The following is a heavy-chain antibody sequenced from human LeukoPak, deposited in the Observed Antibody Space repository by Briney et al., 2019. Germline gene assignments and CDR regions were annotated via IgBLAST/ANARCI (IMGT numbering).Heavy chain of an antibody. J-gene: IGHJ5*02. Sequence: ASVKVSCKASGGTFSSYAISWLRQAPGQGLEWMGGIIPIFGTANYAQKFQGRVTITTDESTSTAYMELSSLRSEDTAVYYCARARDYYDSSGYYNNWFDPWGQGTLVTVSS. CDR3: ARARDYYDSSGYYNNWFDP. CDR1: GGTFSSYA. V-gene: IGHV1-69*05. CDR2: IIPIFGTA. D-gene: IGHD3-22*01.